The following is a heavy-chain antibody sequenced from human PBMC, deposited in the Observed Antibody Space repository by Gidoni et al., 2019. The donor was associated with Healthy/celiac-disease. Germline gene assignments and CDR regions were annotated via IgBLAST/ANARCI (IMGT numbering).Heavy chain of an antibody. CDR1: GFTFSSYG. CDR3: AKDRTYYDFWSGYLNPPPDAFDI. V-gene: IGHV3-30*18. D-gene: IGHD3-3*01. J-gene: IGHJ3*02. Sequence: QVQLVESGGGVVQPGRSLRLSCSASGFTFSSYGMHWVRQAPGKGLEWVAVISYDGSNKYYADSVKGRFTISRDNSKNTLYLQMNSLRAEDTAVYYCAKDRTYYDFWSGYLNPPPDAFDIWGQGTMVTVSS. CDR2: ISYDGSNK.